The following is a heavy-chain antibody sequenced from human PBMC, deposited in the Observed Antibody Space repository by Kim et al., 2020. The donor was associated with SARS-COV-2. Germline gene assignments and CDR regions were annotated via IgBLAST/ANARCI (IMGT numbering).Heavy chain of an antibody. CDR3: ARDYYGSGSMDY. Sequence: EYAASVKGRFTISRDDSKNSLYLQMNSLKTEDTAVYYCARDYYGSGSMDYWGQGTLVTVSS. D-gene: IGHD3-10*01. V-gene: IGHV3-72*01. J-gene: IGHJ4*02.